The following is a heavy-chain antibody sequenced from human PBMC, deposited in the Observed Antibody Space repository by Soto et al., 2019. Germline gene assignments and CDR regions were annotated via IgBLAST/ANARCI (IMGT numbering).Heavy chain of an antibody. CDR1: GYSFTTHW. CDR2: IDPGDSYT. J-gene: IGHJ3*02. D-gene: IGHD6-19*01. V-gene: IGHV5-10-1*01. CDR3: TRRDSSGWYGVFDI. Sequence: PGESLKISCKGSGYSFTTHWISWVRQMPGKGLEWMGNIDPGDSYTKYSPSFQGHVSISVDESISTAYLQWSSLKASDSAMYYCTRRDSSGWYGVFDIWGQGTMVTVSS.